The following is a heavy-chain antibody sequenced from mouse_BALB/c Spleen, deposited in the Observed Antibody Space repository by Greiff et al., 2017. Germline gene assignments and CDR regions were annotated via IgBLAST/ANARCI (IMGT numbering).Heavy chain of an antibody. CDR3: ARLLYYGSGSDLGLYYAMDY. J-gene: IGHJ4*01. D-gene: IGHD1-1*01. V-gene: IGHV1-7*01. CDR1: GYTFTSYW. Sequence: QVQLKESGAELAKPGASVKMSCKASGYTFTSYWMHWVKQRPGQGLEWIGYINPSTGYTEYNQKFKDKATLTADKSSSTAYMQLSSLTSEDSAIYNFARLLYYGSGSDLGLYYAMDYWGQGTSVTVSS. CDR2: INPSTGYT.